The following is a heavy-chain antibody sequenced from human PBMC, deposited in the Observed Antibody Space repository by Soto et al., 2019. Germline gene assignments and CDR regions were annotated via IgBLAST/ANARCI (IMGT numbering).Heavy chain of an antibody. CDR1: GFTFSGSA. CDR2: IRDKANSYAT. J-gene: IGHJ4*02. CDR3: TRLYCGGDCDFDS. D-gene: IGHD2-21*02. V-gene: IGHV3-73*02. Sequence: EVQLVESGGGLVQPGGSLKLSCAASGFTFSGSAMHWVRQASGKGLEWVGRIRDKANSYATAYTASVKGRFTISRDDSKNTAYLQMNSLKTEDMAVYYCTRLYCGGDCDFDSWGQGTLVTVSS.